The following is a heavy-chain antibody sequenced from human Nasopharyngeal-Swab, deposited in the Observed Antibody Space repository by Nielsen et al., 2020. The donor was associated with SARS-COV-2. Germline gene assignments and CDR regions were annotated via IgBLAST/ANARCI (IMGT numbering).Heavy chain of an antibody. CDR1: GGSISSYY. J-gene: IGHJ4*02. D-gene: IGHD6-19*01. CDR2: IYYSGST. Sequence: SETLSLTCTVSGGSISSYYWSWIRQPPGKGLEWIGYIYYSGSTNYNPSLKSRVTISVDTSKNQFSLKLSSVTAADTAVYYCARIGAVAGIYYWDQGTLVTVSS. CDR3: ARIGAVAGIYY. V-gene: IGHV4-59*01.